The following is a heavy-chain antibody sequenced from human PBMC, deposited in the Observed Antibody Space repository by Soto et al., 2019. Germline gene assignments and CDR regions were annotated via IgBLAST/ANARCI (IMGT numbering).Heavy chain of an antibody. CDR3: VRAIGHYGMDV. CDR2: INSGGSST. J-gene: IGHJ6*02. V-gene: IGHV3-74*01. Sequence: PGGSLRLSCVASGFIFSNCWMHWVRQAPGMGLVWVSHINSGGSSTTYADSVKGRFTISRDNAKNTLYLQMNSLRAEDTAVYYCVRAIGHYGMDVWGRGTTVTVSS. D-gene: IGHD3-22*01. CDR1: GFIFSNCW.